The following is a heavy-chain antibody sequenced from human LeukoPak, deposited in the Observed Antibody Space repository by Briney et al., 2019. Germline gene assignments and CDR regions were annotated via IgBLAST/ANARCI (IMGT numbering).Heavy chain of an antibody. V-gene: IGHV3-64*01. CDR1: GFTFSNYA. D-gene: IGHD6-13*01. CDR2: ISSNGGST. CDR3: ARDMAAAGTEYYFDY. J-gene: IGHJ4*02. Sequence: GGSLRLSCAASGFTFSNYAMHWVRQAPGKGLEYVSAISSNGGSTYFANSVRGRFTISRDNSENTLYLQMGSLRAEDMAVYYCARDMAAAGTEYYFDYWGQGTLVTVSS.